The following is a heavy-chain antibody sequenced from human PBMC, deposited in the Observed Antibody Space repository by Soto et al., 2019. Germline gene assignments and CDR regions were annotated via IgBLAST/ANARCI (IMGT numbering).Heavy chain of an antibody. Sequence: QVQLQESGPGLVKPSETLSLTCTVSGDSISSYYWSWIRQPAGKGLAWIGRIYISGSTDYNPSLKGRVSMSVDRSKNQFSLKLTSVTAADTAVYYCVRDCSGGGCYSDYGMDVWGQGTTVTVSS. J-gene: IGHJ6*02. CDR2: IYISGST. V-gene: IGHV4-4*07. D-gene: IGHD2-15*01. CDR3: VRDCSGGGCYSDYGMDV. CDR1: GDSISSYY.